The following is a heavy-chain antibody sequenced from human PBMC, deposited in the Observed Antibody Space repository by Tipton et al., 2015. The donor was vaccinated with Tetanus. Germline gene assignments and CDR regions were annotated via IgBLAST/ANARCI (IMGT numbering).Heavy chain of an antibody. CDR2: IDPNSGGT. Sequence: QVQLVQSGAEVKKPGASVKVSCKASGYTFTGYYMYWVRQAPGQGLEWMGWIDPNSGGTIYAQNFQGRVPMTRDTSISTVYMELSRLRSDDTAVYYCARDRGDYIYYGMDVWGPGTTVTVSS. CDR1: GYTFTGYY. D-gene: IGHD3-22*01. CDR3: ARDRGDYIYYGMDV. J-gene: IGHJ6*02. V-gene: IGHV1-2*02.